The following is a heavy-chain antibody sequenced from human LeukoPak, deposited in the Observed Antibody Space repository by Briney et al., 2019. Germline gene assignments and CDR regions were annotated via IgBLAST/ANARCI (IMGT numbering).Heavy chain of an antibody. CDR1: GYSFTSYW. Sequence: GESLKISCKGSGYSFTSYWIGWVRQMPGKGLEWMGIIYPGDSDTRYSPSFQGQVTISADKSISTAYLQWSSLKASDTAMYYCARLKTSGWSTRNYYYYYMDVWGKGTTATVSS. CDR2: IYPGDSDT. D-gene: IGHD6-19*01. V-gene: IGHV5-51*01. CDR3: ARLKTSGWSTRNYYYYYMDV. J-gene: IGHJ6*03.